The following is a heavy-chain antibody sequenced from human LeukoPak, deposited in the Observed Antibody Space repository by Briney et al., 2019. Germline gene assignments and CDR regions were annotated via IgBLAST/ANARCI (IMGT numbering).Heavy chain of an antibody. D-gene: IGHD5-18*01. Sequence: PSETLSLTCTVSGGSVSSGSYYWSWIRQPPGKGLEWIGFIYNRGSTNYNPSLKSRVTMSVDLSKNQFSLKLSSVTAAGTAVYYCAGAFRYGPLDFWGQGTLVTVSS. CDR2: IYNRGST. V-gene: IGHV4-61*01. CDR1: GGSVSSGSYY. J-gene: IGHJ4*02. CDR3: AGAFRYGPLDF.